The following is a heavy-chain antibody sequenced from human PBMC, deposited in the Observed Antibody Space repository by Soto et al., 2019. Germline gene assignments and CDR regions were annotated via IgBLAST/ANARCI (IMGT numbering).Heavy chain of an antibody. CDR1: GDTFSLYT. CDR2: INPIVSMS. Sequence: QVQLVQSGTEVKKPGSSVKVSCKASGDTFSLYTINWVRQAPGLGLEWVGRINPIVSMSNYAQKFQGRVSMTADKSTSTAYMELRSVRSDDTAMYFCAASYGSGYRAFDYWGQGALVIVSS. J-gene: IGHJ4*02. CDR3: AASYGSGYRAFDY. D-gene: IGHD3-10*01. V-gene: IGHV1-69*02.